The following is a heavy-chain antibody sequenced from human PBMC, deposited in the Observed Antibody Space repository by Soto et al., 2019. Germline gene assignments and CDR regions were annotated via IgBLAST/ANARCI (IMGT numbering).Heavy chain of an antibody. J-gene: IGHJ6*04. CDR2: IQSGGPT. V-gene: IGHV3-66*01. Sequence: PGGSLRLSCAASGFTVSSKYMSWVRQAPGKGLEWVSLIQSGGPTYYADSVKGRFTISRDTSENTLHLQMDSLRAEDTAVYYCERDVVLCDGGRCYGVPLDVXGKGTTVTVSS. CDR1: GFTVSSKY. D-gene: IGHD2-15*01. CDR3: ERDVVLCDGGRCYGVPLDV.